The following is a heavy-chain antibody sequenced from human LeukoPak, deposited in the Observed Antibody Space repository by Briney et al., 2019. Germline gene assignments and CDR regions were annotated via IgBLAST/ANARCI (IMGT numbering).Heavy chain of an antibody. Sequence: SETLSLTCNISGLSITSGYYWGWIRQPPGKGLEWIGEINHSGSTNYNPSLKSRVTISVDTSKNQFSLKLSSVTAADTAVYYCARGGSRGSSWYNNWFDPWGQGTLVTVSS. J-gene: IGHJ5*02. D-gene: IGHD6-13*01. CDR2: INHSGST. CDR3: ARGGSRGSSWYNNWFDP. V-gene: IGHV4-38-2*02. CDR1: GLSITSGYY.